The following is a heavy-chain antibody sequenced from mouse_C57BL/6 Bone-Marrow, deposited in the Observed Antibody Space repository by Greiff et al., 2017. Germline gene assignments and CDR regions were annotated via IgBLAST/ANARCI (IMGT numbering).Heavy chain of an antibody. D-gene: IGHD6-1*01. Sequence: QVQLQQPGAELVRPGTSVKLSCKASGYTFTSYWMHWVKQRPGQGLEWIGVIDPSDSYTNYNQKFTGKATLTVDTSSSTAYMQLSSLTSEDSAVYYCARGGLPLLAAWNAMDYWGQGTSVTVSS. V-gene: IGHV1-59*01. CDR3: ARGGLPLLAAWNAMDY. CDR1: GYTFTSYW. J-gene: IGHJ4*01. CDR2: IDPSDSYT.